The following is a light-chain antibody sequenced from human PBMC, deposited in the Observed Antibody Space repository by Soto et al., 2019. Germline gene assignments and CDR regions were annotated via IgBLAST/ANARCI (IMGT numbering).Light chain of an antibody. CDR3: QQYGNPPT. Sequence: PGDRATLSCRASQSVTDNYVAWYQQKSGQAPRLLIHGATFRATAVPDRFSGSGSGTDFTLTISSLEAEDFAVYHCQQYGNPPTFGQGTKVEIK. V-gene: IGKV3-20*01. CDR2: GAT. CDR1: QSVTDNY. J-gene: IGKJ1*01.